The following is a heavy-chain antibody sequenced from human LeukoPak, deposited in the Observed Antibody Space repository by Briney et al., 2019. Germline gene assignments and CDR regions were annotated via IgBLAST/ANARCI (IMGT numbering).Heavy chain of an antibody. CDR3: ARGYCTNAVCSLGPTQA. CDR2: IYYSGST. V-gene: IGHV4-39*07. Sequence: SETLSLTCTVSGGSVSSSSYYWGWIRQPPGKGLEWIGSIYYSGSTYYNPSLKSRVTISVDTSKNQFSLKLSSVTAADTAVYYCARGYCTNAVCSLGPTQAWGQGTLVTVSS. D-gene: IGHD2-8*01. J-gene: IGHJ4*02. CDR1: GGSVSSSSYY.